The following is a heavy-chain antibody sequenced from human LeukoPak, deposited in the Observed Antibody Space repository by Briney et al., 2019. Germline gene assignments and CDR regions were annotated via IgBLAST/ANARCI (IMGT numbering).Heavy chain of an antibody. V-gene: IGHV1-46*01. CDR2: INPSGGGA. CDR3: ARDVSHSGSRDAWWFDP. CDR1: GYTFTSYY. D-gene: IGHD6-13*01. Sequence: ASVKVSCKASGYTFTSYYMHWVRQTPGQGLEWMGIINPSGGGANYAQKFQGRVTMTRDMSTNTFYMELSSLRFEDTAVYYCARDVSHSGSRDAWWFDPWGQGTLVTVSS. J-gene: IGHJ5*02.